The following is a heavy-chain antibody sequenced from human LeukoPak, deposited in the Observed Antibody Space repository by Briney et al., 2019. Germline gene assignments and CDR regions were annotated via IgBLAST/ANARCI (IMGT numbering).Heavy chain of an antibody. D-gene: IGHD2-2*03. CDR1: GYTFTDYY. Sequence: GASVRVSCKSSGYTFTDYYIHWVRQAPGQGLEWMGWINPNSGASNYAQKFQGRGTMTRDTSISTAYMELSSLRSDDTAVYYCARDWIHPCAFDIWGQGTMVTVSS. V-gene: IGHV1-2*02. CDR2: INPNSGAS. CDR3: ARDWIHPCAFDI. J-gene: IGHJ3*02.